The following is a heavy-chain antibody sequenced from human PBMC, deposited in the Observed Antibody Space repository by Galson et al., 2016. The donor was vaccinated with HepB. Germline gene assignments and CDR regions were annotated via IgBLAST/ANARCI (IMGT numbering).Heavy chain of an antibody. CDR1: GDSVTSNNTC. Sequence: CAISGDSVTSNNTCWNWIRQSPSRGLEWLGRTYYRSTWFNDYADSVKGRITVTSDTSKNQFSLQLDSVTPDDTATYFCTRGYMQNGMNVWGQGTTVTV. CDR2: TYYRSTWFN. J-gene: IGHJ6*02. D-gene: IGHD5-24*01. CDR3: TRGYMQNGMNV. V-gene: IGHV6-1*01.